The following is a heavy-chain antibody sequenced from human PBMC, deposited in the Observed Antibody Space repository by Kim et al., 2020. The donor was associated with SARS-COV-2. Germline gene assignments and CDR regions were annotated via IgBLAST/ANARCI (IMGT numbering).Heavy chain of an antibody. CDR3: TTLYYYDSSGYNYYYYYYGMDV. Sequence: GGSLRLSCAASGFTFSNAWMSWVRQAPGKGLEWVGRIKSKTDGGTTDYAAPVKGRFTISRDDSKNTLYLQMNSLKTEDTAVYYCTTLYYYDSSGYNYYYYYYGMDVWGQGTTVTVSS. CDR2: IKSKTDGGTT. CDR1: GFTFSNAW. V-gene: IGHV3-15*01. J-gene: IGHJ6*02. D-gene: IGHD3-22*01.